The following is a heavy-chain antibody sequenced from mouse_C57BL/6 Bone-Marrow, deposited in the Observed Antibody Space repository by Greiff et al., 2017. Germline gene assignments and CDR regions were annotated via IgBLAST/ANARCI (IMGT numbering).Heavy chain of an antibody. CDR1: GYTFTDYA. CDR2: ISTYYGDA. V-gene: IGHV1-67*01. CDR3: AREWVRTVVAPRCYFDV. J-gene: IGHJ1*03. Sequence: QVQLKESGPELVRPGVSVKISCKGSGYTFTDYAMHWVKQSHAKSLEWIGVISTYYGDASYNQKFKDKATMTVDNSSSTAYMELARLTSEDSAVYYSAREWVRTVVAPRCYFDVWGTGTTGTVSS. D-gene: IGHD1-1*01.